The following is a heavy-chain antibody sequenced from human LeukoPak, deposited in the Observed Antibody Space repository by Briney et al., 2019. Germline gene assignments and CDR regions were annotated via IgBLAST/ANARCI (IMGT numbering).Heavy chain of an antibody. J-gene: IGHJ4*02. V-gene: IGHV4-4*07. CDR3: ARGEAEHYYGSESFSNPFFFDY. Sequence: SETLSLTCSVSGGSMSSYYWSWIRQPAGKGLEWIGRIYISGSTTYNPSLRSRVTMSVDTSKNQFSLKLTSVTAADTAVYFCARGEAEHYYGSESFSNPFFFDYWGQGHLVTVSS. D-gene: IGHD3-10*01. CDR2: IYISGST. CDR1: GGSMSSYY.